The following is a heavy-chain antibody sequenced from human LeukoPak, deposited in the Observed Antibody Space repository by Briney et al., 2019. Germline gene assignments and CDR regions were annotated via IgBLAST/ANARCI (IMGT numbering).Heavy chain of an antibody. D-gene: IGHD3-22*01. V-gene: IGHV4-4*07. CDR1: GGSISSYY. CDR2: IYTSGST. Sequence: SETLSLTCTVSGGSISSYYWSWIRQPAGKGLEWIGRIYTSGSTNYNPSLKSRVTMSVDTSKNQFSLKLSSVTAADTAVYYCAKDFAYYYDSSGYYYENYWGQGTLVTVSS. J-gene: IGHJ4*02. CDR3: AKDFAYYYDSSGYYYENY.